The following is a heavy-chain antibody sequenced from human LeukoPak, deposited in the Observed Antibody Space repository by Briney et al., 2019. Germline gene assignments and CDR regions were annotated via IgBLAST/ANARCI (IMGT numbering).Heavy chain of an antibody. Sequence: PSETLSLTCTVSGGSISSSSYYWGWIRQPPGKGLEWIGSIYYSGSTYYNPSLKSRVTISVDTSKNQFSLKLSSVTAADTAVYYCARDSRGRYNHDAFDIWGQGTMVTVSS. CDR2: IYYSGST. J-gene: IGHJ3*02. CDR3: ARDSRGRYNHDAFDI. D-gene: IGHD1-26*01. V-gene: IGHV4-39*07. CDR1: GGSISSSSYY.